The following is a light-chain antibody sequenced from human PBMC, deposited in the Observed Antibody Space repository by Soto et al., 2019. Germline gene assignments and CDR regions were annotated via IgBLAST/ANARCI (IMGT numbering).Light chain of an antibody. CDR3: QQTYIIPRT. J-gene: IGKJ1*01. Sequence: TQLTQLPPSLFASVEESATFISRASRKKNSQLNWYQQKPGRAPQLLIYGAFTLQSGVPSRFSGRGSGTDFTLTISSLQHEDFASYYCQQTYIIPRTFGQGTKVEIK. CDR2: GAF. CDR1: RKKNSQ. V-gene: IGKV1-39*01.